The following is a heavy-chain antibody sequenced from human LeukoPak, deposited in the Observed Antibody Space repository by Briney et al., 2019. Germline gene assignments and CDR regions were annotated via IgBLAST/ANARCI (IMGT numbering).Heavy chain of an antibody. CDR2: ITDSVSGGST. V-gene: IGHV3-23*01. CDR3: AKDRTGYSYGYFLSP. J-gene: IGHJ5*02. CDR1: GFTFSSYA. D-gene: IGHD5-18*01. Sequence: PGGSLRLSCAASGFTFSSYAMTWVRQAPGKGLEWISTITDSVSGGSTYYADSVKGRFTISRDNSKNTLYLQMSSLRAEDTAVYFCAKDRTGYSYGYFLSPWGQGTLVTASS.